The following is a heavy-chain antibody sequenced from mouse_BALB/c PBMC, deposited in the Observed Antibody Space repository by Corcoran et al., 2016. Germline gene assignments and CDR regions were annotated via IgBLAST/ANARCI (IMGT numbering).Heavy chain of an antibody. Sequence: EVQLQQSGPELVKPGASVKMSCKASGYTFTSYVMHWVKQKPGQGLEWIGYINPYNDGTKYNEKFKGMATLTSDKSSSTAYMELSSLTSEDSAVYYCARLYPGIAMDYWGQGTSVTVSS. CDR3: ARLYPGIAMDY. V-gene: IGHV1S136*01. CDR1: GYTFTSYV. CDR2: INPYNDGT. J-gene: IGHJ4*01.